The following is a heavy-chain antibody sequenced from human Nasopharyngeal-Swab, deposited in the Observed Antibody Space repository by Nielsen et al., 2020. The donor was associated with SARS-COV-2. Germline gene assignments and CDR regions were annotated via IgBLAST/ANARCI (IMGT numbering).Heavy chain of an antibody. V-gene: IGHV3-23*01. CDR3: ARDLYRQQWPLYNYYGMDV. CDR2: ISGSGEST. J-gene: IGHJ6*02. CDR1: GFTFSNFA. Sequence: GGSLRLSCAASGFTFSNFAMSWVRQAPGKGLEWVSGISGSGESTHYADSVKGRFTISRDNSKNTLYLQMNSLRAEDTAVYYCARDLYRQQWPLYNYYGMDVWGQGTTVTVSS. D-gene: IGHD6-19*01.